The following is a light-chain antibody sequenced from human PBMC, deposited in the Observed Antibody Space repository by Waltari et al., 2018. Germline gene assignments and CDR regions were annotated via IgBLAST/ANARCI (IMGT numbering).Light chain of an antibody. V-gene: IGLV2-23*01. CDR2: EGT. J-gene: IGLJ1*01. CDR3: CAHAGGGTHYA. Sequence: QSALTQPASVSGSPGQSITISCTGTSSDVGSSNRVSWYQQHPGKGPKILIYEGTQRLSGVSDRFSGSKSGNTACLTLSGLQPEDEADYYCCAHAGGGTHYAFGTGTKVTVL. CDR1: SSDVGSSNR.